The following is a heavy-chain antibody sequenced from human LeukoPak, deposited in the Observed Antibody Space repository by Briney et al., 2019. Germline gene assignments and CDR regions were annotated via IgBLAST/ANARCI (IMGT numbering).Heavy chain of an antibody. V-gene: IGHV4-38-2*01. CDR1: GYSISSGYY. CDR3: ARLPAMATPFSFPFDI. Sequence: SETLSLTCAVSGYSISSGYYWGWIRQPPGKGLEWIRSIYHSGSTYYNPSLKSRVTISVDTSKNQFSLKLSSVTAADTAVYYCARLPAMATPFSFPFDIWGQGTMGTVSS. J-gene: IGHJ3*02. CDR2: IYHSGST. D-gene: IGHD5-24*01.